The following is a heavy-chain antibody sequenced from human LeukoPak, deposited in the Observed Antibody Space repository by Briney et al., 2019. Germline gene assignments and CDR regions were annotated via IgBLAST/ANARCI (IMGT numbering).Heavy chain of an antibody. CDR3: ARDDYYGSGSYYDY. J-gene: IGHJ4*02. D-gene: IGHD3-10*01. CDR1: GGSISSSTYY. Sequence: PSETLSLTCTVSGGSISSSTYYWGWIRQPPGKGLEWIGSIYYSGNTYYNPSLKSRVTISVDTSKNQFSLKLNSVTAADTAVYYCARDDYYGSGSYYDYWGQGTLVTVSS. V-gene: IGHV4-39*07. CDR2: IYYSGNT.